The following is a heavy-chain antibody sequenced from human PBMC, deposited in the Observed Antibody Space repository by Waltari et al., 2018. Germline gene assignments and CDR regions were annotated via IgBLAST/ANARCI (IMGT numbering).Heavy chain of an antibody. Sequence: QVQLVQSGAEVKKPGASVKVSCKASGYTFTGYYIPWVRQAPGQGLEWMGRINPNSGGTNYAQKFQGRVTMTRDTSISTAYMELSRLRSDDTAVYYCARAYYYDSSAYYYPYYFDYWGQGTLVTVSS. CDR1: GYTFTGYY. CDR2: INPNSGGT. J-gene: IGHJ4*02. V-gene: IGHV1-2*06. D-gene: IGHD3-22*01. CDR3: ARAYYYDSSAYYYPYYFDY.